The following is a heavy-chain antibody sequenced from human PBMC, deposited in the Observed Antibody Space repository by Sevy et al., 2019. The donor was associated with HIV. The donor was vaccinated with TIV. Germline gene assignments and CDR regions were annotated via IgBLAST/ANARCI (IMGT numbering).Heavy chain of an antibody. Sequence: SDTLSLTCTVSGGSISSYYWSWIRQPPGKGLEWIGYIYYSGSTNYNPSLKSRVTISVDTSKNQFSLKLSSVTAADTAVYYCARVGYCSGGSCYSGLYNYWGQGTLVTVSS. CDR3: ARVGYCSGGSCYSGLYNY. V-gene: IGHV4-59*07. D-gene: IGHD2-15*01. CDR1: GGSISSYY. J-gene: IGHJ4*02. CDR2: IYYSGST.